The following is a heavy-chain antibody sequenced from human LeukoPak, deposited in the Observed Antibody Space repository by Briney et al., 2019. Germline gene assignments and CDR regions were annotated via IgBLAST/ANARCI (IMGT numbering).Heavy chain of an antibody. V-gene: IGHV4-34*01. CDR1: GGSFSGYY. CDR3: ARGGYYYGSGRSRNWFDP. CDR2: INHSGST. Sequence: SETLSPTCAVYGGSFSGYYWSWIRQPPGKGLEWIGEINHSGSTNYNPSLKSRVTISVDTSKNQFSLKLSSVTAADTAVYYCARGGYYYGSGRSRNWFDPWGQGTLVTVSS. J-gene: IGHJ5*02. D-gene: IGHD3-10*01.